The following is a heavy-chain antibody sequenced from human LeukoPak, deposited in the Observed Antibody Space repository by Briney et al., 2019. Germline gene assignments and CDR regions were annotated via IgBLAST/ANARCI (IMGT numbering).Heavy chain of an antibody. D-gene: IGHD3-3*01. CDR2: ISPSSGYI. Sequence: PGGSLRLSCAVSGFTFKDYCMNWVRQAPGKGLEWVSSISPSSGYIYYADSVKGRFTISRDNAKKSLYLQMNSLRAEDTAVYYCARDSGRFLEWITYVDVWGKGTTVTASS. CDR3: ARDSGRFLEWITYVDV. CDR1: GFTFKDYC. V-gene: IGHV3-21*01. J-gene: IGHJ6*03.